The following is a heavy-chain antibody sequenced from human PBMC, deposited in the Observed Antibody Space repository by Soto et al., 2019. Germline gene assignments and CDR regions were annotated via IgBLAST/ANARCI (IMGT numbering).Heavy chain of an antibody. J-gene: IGHJ4*02. CDR2: ISSSSSYI. Sequence: SGGSLRLSCAASGFTFSSYSMNWVRQAPGKGLEWVSSISSSSSYIYYADSVKGRFTISRDNAKNSLYLQMNSLRAEDTAVYYCARRPGAYIDYWGQGTLVTVSS. D-gene: IGHD4-17*01. CDR1: GFTFSSYS. CDR3: ARRPGAYIDY. V-gene: IGHV3-21*01.